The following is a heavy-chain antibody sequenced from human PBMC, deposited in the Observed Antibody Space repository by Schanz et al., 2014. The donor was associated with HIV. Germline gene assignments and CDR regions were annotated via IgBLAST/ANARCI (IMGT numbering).Heavy chain of an antibody. CDR1: GAAIRNGGHY. J-gene: IGHJ5*02. D-gene: IGHD2-15*01. CDR3: ARGLRDIVAGKHNWIDP. CDR2: SDYSGST. Sequence: QVQLQESGPGLVKPSQTLSLTCTVSGAAIRNGGHYWSWIRQHPGKGLEWIGYSDYSGSTYYNPSLKSRFSISVDTSKNQFSLRLNSVTVADTAVYYCARGLRDIVAGKHNWIDPWGQGTLVTVSS. V-gene: IGHV4-31*03.